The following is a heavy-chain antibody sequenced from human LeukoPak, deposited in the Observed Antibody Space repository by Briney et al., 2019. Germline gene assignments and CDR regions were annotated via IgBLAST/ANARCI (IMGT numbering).Heavy chain of an antibody. J-gene: IGHJ3*02. V-gene: IGHV1-69*02. CDR3: ARVGYHGADAFDI. CDR2: IIPILGIA. Sequence: SVKVSCKASGGTFSSYTISWVRQAPGQGLEWMGRIIPILGIANYAQKFQGRVTITADKSTSTAYMELSSLRSEDTAVYYCARVGYHGADAFDIWGQGTMVTVSS. CDR1: GGTFSSYT. D-gene: IGHD2-2*01.